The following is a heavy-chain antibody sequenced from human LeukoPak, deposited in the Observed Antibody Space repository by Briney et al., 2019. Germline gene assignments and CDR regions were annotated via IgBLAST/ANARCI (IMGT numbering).Heavy chain of an antibody. CDR1: GFTFSSYS. CDR2: ISSSSSYI. J-gene: IGHJ6*02. D-gene: IGHD6-13*01. V-gene: IGHV3-21*01. Sequence: GGSLRPSCAASGFTFSSYSMNWVRQAPGKGLEWVSSISSSSSYIYYADSVKGRFTISRDNAKNSLYLQMNSLRAEDTAVYYCARVPIAAAGINGMDVWGQGTTVTVSS. CDR3: ARVPIAAAGINGMDV.